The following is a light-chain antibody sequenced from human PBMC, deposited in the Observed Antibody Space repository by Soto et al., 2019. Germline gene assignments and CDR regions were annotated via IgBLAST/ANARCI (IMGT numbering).Light chain of an antibody. CDR2: GAS. Sequence: EIVLTQSPGTLSLSPGERATLSCRASQSVSSSYLAWYQHKPGQAPRLLIYGASSRATGIPDRFSGSGSGTDFTLTISRLEPEDFAVYYCQQFFTFGGGTKVEIK. V-gene: IGKV3-20*01. J-gene: IGKJ4*01. CDR3: QQFFT. CDR1: QSVSSSY.